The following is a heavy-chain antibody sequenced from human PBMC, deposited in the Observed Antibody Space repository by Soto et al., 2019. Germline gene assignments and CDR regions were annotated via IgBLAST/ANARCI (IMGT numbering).Heavy chain of an antibody. J-gene: IGHJ5*02. V-gene: IGHV4-59*01. CDR1: GGSIFSDD. Sequence: SETLSLTCTVSGGSIFSDDWTWIRQPPGKGLEWIGHISRGGSSRYAPSLKGRVTFSTDTSKNQVSLKLTYVTVADTAVYYCARGYWFDPWGPGTLVTVSS. CDR3: ARGYWFDP. CDR2: ISRGGSS.